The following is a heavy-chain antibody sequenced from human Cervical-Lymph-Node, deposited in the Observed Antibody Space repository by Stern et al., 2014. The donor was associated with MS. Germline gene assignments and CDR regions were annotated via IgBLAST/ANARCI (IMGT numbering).Heavy chain of an antibody. CDR1: GFNFTNYW. Sequence: EVKLEESGAEVKKPGESLKISCKGSGFNFTNYWIGLVRQMPGKGLEWMGIINAGDYETRYSPSFQGRVIISVDKSISTAYLQWTSLKASDTAMYYCARRRYCTGVNCFYYYYGLDVWGQGTTVTVS. J-gene: IGHJ6*02. CDR3: ARRRYCTGVNCFYYYYGLDV. D-gene: IGHD2-15*01. V-gene: IGHV5-51*01. CDR2: INAGDYET.